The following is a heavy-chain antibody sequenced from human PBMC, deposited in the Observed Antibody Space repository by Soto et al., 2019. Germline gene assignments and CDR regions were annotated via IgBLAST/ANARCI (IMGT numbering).Heavy chain of an antibody. J-gene: IGHJ5*02. V-gene: IGHV4-61*01. CDR2: VYHSGST. CDR1: GGSVSDKTYY. Sequence: SETLSLTCSVSGGSVSDKTYYWSWIRQPPGKRLEWIGYVYHSGSTIYNPSLKSRVTISIDTSKSQFSLNLNSMTAADTAVYYCAGYNWNYYFDPWGQGTLVTVSS. D-gene: IGHD1-7*01. CDR3: AGYNWNYYFDP.